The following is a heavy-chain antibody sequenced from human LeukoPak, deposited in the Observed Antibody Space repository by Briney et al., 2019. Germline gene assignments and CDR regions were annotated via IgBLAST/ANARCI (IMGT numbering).Heavy chain of an antibody. V-gene: IGHV1-18*01. Sequence: ASVKVSCKASGYTFTSYGINWVRQAPGQGLEWMGWISAYNGDTNYAQKLQGRVTMTTDTSTSTAYMELRSLRSDDTAVYYCAKGDGYSYGYESDYWGQGTLVTVSS. CDR3: AKGDGYSYGYESDY. CDR2: ISAYNGDT. J-gene: IGHJ4*02. D-gene: IGHD5-18*01. CDR1: GYTFTSYG.